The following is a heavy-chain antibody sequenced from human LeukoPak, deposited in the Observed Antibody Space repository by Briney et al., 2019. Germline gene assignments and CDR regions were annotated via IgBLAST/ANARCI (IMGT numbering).Heavy chain of an antibody. Sequence: ASVKVSCKASGGTFSSYAISWVRQAPGQGLEWMGGIIPIFGTANYAQKFQGRVTITADESTSTAYMELSSLRSEDTAVYYCASVDSSGYWGSDYWGRGTLVTVSS. J-gene: IGHJ4*02. CDR3: ASVDSSGYWGSDY. V-gene: IGHV1-69*13. D-gene: IGHD3-22*01. CDR2: IIPIFGTA. CDR1: GGTFSSYA.